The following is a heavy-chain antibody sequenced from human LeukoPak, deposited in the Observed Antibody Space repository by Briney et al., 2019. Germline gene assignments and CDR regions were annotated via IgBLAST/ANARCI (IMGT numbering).Heavy chain of an antibody. CDR1: GGSFSHYY. CDR2: VNHSGST. J-gene: IGHJ5*02. D-gene: IGHD2-2*01. Sequence: KPSETLSLTCAVYGGSFSHYYWTWIRQPPGKGLEWIGEVNHSGSTTYNPSLKSRVTISVDTSQNQVSLKLSSVTAADTVVYYCARALNTRVVPSWGQGTLVTVSS. CDR3: ARALNTRVVPS. V-gene: IGHV4-34*01.